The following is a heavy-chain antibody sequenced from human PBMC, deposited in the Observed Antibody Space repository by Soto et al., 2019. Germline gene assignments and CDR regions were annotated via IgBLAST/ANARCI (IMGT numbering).Heavy chain of an antibody. Sequence: EVQLLESGGGLVQPGGSLRLSCAASGFTFVNYAMNWVRQAPGKGLKWVATLSGSGTSTYYADSVKGRFTISRDNSRNTLYLRTSSLRAEDTAEYYCAKGTSTCVWFTPVDYWGQVTLVTLSS. D-gene: IGHD6-19*01. CDR1: GFTFVNYA. J-gene: IGHJ4*02. V-gene: IGHV3-23*01. CDR3: AKGTSTCVWFTPVDY. CDR2: LSGSGTST.